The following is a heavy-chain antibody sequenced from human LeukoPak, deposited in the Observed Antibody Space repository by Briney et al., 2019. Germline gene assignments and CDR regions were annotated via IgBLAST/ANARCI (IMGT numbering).Heavy chain of an antibody. CDR2: IYYSGST. V-gene: IGHV4-59*08. D-gene: IGHD4-23*01. CDR1: GGSISSYY. J-gene: IGHJ6*02. Sequence: SETLSLTCTVSGGSISSYYWSWIRQPPGKGLEWIGYIYYSGSTNYNPSLKSRVTISVDTSKNQFSLKLSSVTAADTAVYYCARQGGGNRNGMDVWGQGTTVTVSS. CDR3: ARQGGGNRNGMDV.